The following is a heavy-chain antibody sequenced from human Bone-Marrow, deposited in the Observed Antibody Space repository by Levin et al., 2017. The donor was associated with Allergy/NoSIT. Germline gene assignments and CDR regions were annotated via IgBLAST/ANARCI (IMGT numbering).Heavy chain of an antibody. D-gene: IGHD6-13*01. J-gene: IGHJ4*02. Sequence: WGSLRLSCAASGFTFTNHAMAWVRQAPGKGLEWVSSVYDSASTYYTDSLRGRFTISRDNAKTTLYLQMNSLQADDTAVYYCAKYRLGSSGSALDYWGQGTLVTVS. CDR3: AKYRLGSSGSALDY. CDR2: VYDSAST. CDR1: GFTFTNHA. V-gene: IGHV3-23*05.